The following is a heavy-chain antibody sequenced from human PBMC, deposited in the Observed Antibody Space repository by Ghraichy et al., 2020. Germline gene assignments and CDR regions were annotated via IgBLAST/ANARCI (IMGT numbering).Heavy chain of an antibody. Sequence: SETLSLTCTVSGGSISSGGYYWSWIRQHPGKGLEWIGYIYYSGSTYYNPSLKSRVTISVDTSKNQFSLKLSSVTAADTAVYYCARVMEGDYGGNSVDYWGQGTLVTVSS. CDR3: ARVMEGDYGGNSVDY. CDR2: IYYSGST. CDR1: GGSISSGGYY. V-gene: IGHV4-31*03. J-gene: IGHJ4*02. D-gene: IGHD4-23*01.